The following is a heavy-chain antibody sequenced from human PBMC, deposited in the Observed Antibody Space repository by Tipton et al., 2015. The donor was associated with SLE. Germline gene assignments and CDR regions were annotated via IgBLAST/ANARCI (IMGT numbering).Heavy chain of an antibody. V-gene: IGHV4-4*02. CDR3: ARGKGGAFFDY. Sequence: TLSLTCAVSGGSISSSNWWSWVRQPPGKGLAWIGEIYHSGSTNYNPSLKSRVTISVDTCKNQFSLKLSSVTAADTAVYYCARGKGGAFFDYWGQGTLVTVSS. D-gene: IGHD1-26*01. CDR2: IYHSGST. J-gene: IGHJ4*02. CDR1: GGSISSSNW.